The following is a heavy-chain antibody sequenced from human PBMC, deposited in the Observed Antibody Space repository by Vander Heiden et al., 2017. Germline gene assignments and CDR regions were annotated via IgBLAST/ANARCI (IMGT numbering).Heavy chain of an antibody. CDR3: ARDRVRTAAGTLNWFDP. Sequence: QVQLVQSGAEGKKPGASVKVSCKASGYTFTGHYLHWVRQAPGQGLEWMGRINPNSGGTNYAQNLQGRVTMTRDTSISTAYMELSRLRSEDTAVYYCARDRVRTAAGTLNWFDPWGQGPLVTVSS. D-gene: IGHD6-13*01. J-gene: IGHJ5*02. V-gene: IGHV1-2*06. CDR1: GYTFTGHY. CDR2: INPNSGGT.